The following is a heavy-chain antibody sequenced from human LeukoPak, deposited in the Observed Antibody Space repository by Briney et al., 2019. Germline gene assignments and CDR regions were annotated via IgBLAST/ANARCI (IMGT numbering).Heavy chain of an antibody. CDR3: THRLSYHYFDF. D-gene: IGHD3-16*02. V-gene: IGHV2-5*02. Sequence: SGPTLVNPTQTLTLTCTFSGFSLSNSGVGVGWIRQPPGEALEWLALIYWDDDKRYSPSLQSRLTITKDTSKNQVVLTMTNMDPVDTATYYCTHRLSYHYFDFWGQGTLVTVSS. J-gene: IGHJ4*02. CDR2: IYWDDDK. CDR1: GFSLSNSGVG.